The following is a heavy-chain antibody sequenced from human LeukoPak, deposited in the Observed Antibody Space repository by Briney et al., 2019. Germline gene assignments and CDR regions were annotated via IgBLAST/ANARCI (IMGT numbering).Heavy chain of an antibody. CDR3: ARAYGSGSYPYNY. J-gene: IGHJ4*02. Sequence: SETLSLTCTVSGYSISNGYYWGWIRQPPGTGLEWIGSIYPSGSTFYNPSLKSRVTISVDTSKNQFSLRLSSVTAADTAVYYCARAYGSGSYPYNYWGQGTLVTVSS. CDR2: IYPSGST. V-gene: IGHV4-38-2*02. D-gene: IGHD3-10*01. CDR1: GYSISNGYY.